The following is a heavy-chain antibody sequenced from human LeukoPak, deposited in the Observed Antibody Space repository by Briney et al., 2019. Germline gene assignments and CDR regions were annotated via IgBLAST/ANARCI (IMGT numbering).Heavy chain of an antibody. Sequence: GESWKISSKGSGSSFTSYWVGWVGQLPGKDLDWLGIIYPVDSDTTYSPSFQGQFTISGDNSTSNAYLQRSSLKASDTAMYYCARRERCSSTSGPFDLWGRDTLATVSS. CDR1: GSSFTSYW. J-gene: IGHJ2*01. CDR2: IYPVDSDT. CDR3: ARRERCSSTSGPFDL. D-gene: IGHD2-2*01. V-gene: IGHV5-51*01.